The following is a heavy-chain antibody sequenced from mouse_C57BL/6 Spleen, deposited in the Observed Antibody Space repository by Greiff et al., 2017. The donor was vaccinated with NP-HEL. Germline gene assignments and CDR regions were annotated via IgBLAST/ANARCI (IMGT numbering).Heavy chain of an antibody. J-gene: IGHJ4*01. D-gene: IGHD4-1*01. CDR3: ARSRLGPYAMDY. Sequence: EVQLQQSGPELVKPGASVKIPCKASGYTFTDYNMDWVKQSHGKSLEWIGDINPNNGGTIYNQKFKGKATLTVDKSSNTAYMELRSLTSEDTAVYYCARSRLGPYAMDYWGQGTSVTVSS. V-gene: IGHV1-18*01. CDR2: INPNNGGT. CDR1: GYTFTDYN.